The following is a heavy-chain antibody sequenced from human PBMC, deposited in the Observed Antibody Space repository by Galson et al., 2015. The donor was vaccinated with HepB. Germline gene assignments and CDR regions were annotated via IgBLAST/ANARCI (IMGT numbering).Heavy chain of an antibody. V-gene: IGHV3-48*01. D-gene: IGHD3-10*01. CDR3: AREEGDYYYGSGILGAFDY. Sequence: SLRLSCAASGFTFSSYSMNWVRQAPGKGLEWVSYISSSSSTIYYADSVKGRFTISRGNAKNSLYLQMNSLRAEDTAVYYCAREEGDYYYGSGILGAFDYWGQGTLVTVSS. J-gene: IGHJ4*02. CDR2: ISSSSSTI. CDR1: GFTFSSYS.